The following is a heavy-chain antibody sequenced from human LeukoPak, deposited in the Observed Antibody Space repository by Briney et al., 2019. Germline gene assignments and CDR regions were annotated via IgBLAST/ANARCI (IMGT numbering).Heavy chain of an antibody. D-gene: IGHD2-2*01. CDR1: GFTFGSSA. CDR3: ARPDCSSTSCSLIDY. Sequence: PGGSLRLSCAASGFTFGSSAMSWVRQAPGKGPEWVSTFSRSGPDTYYADSVKGRFTIFRDNSKNTLYLQMNSLRAEDTAVYYCARPDCSSTSCSLIDYWGQGTLVTVSS. J-gene: IGHJ4*02. V-gene: IGHV3-23*01. CDR2: FSRSGPDT.